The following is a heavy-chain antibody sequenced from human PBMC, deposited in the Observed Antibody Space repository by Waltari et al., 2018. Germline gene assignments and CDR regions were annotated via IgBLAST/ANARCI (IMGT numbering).Heavy chain of an antibody. CDR3: ARDRRGIVGEMNYFDY. CDR1: GGSISSYY. D-gene: IGHD1-26*01. J-gene: IGHJ4*02. V-gene: IGHV4-4*07. Sequence: QVQLQESGPGLVKPSETLSLTCTVSGGSISSYYWSWIRQPAGKGLEWIGRIYTSGSTNDNPSLKSRVTMSVDTSKNQFSLKLSSVTAADTAVYYCARDRRGIVGEMNYFDYWGQGTLVTVSS. CDR2: IYTSGST.